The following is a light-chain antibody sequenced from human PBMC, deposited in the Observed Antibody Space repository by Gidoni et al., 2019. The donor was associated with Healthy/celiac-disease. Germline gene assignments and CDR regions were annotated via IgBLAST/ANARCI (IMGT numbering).Light chain of an antibody. CDR3: QQYGRSPHT. Sequence: EIGLTQYPGTLSLSPGERATLSCRASQSVSSSYLAWYQQKPGQAPRLLIYGASSRATGIPVRFSGSGSVPDFTLTTSRLEPEDFAVYYCQQYGRSPHTFGQGTKLEIK. CDR1: QSVSSSY. CDR2: GAS. J-gene: IGKJ2*01. V-gene: IGKV3-20*01.